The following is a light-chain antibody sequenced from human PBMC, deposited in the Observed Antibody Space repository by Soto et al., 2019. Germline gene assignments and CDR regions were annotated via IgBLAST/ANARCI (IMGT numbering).Light chain of an antibody. CDR1: SNDIGRYKF. CDR3: SSYTSSTTWV. J-gene: IGLJ3*02. V-gene: IGLV2-14*01. Sequence: QSVLTQPASVSGSPGQSITISCTGTSNDIGRYKFVSWYQQYPDKAPKLMIYEVSNRPPGVSDRFSGSKSGKTASLTISGLQAEDEADYYCSSYTSSTTWVFGGGTKVT. CDR2: EVS.